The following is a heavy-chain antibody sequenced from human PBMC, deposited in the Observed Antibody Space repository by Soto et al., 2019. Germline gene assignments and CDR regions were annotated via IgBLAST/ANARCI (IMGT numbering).Heavy chain of an antibody. CDR3: ARGPGAAPFFFDP. CDR2: INHSGST. V-gene: IGHV4-34*01. Sequence: QVQLQQWGAGLLKPSETLSLTCAVCGGSFSGYYWSWIRQPPGKGLEWIGEINHSGSTNYNPSLKSRVTISVDTSKDQFSLKLSSVTAADTAVYYCARGPGAAPFFFDPWGQGTLVTVSS. CDR1: GGSFSGYY. J-gene: IGHJ5*02.